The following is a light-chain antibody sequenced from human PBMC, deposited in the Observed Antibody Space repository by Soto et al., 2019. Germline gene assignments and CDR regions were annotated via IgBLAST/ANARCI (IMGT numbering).Light chain of an antibody. J-gene: IGKJ1*01. V-gene: IGKV3D-15*01. CDR1: ETVRSN. CDR3: QQYHNWLT. CDR2: AAS. Sequence: RVMTQSPDTLSLSPGERATLSCRASETVRSNFAWYQQKPGQAPRLLIYAASTRATGIPARFIGNGSGTDFTLTISRQHYEVFAVYYCQQYHNWLTFGQGTKVEIK.